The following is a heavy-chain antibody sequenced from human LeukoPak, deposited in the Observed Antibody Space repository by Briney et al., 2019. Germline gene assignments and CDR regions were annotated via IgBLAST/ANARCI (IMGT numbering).Heavy chain of an antibody. D-gene: IGHD2-2*01. CDR2: ISSSGSTI. V-gene: IGHV3-11*04. CDR3: ARICSSTSCPDDY. CDR1: GFTFSDYY. Sequence: GGSLRLSCAASGFTFSDYYMSWIRQAPGKGLEWVSYISSSGSTIYYADSVKGRFTISRDNAKNSLYLQMNSLRAEDTAVYYCARICSSTSCPDDYWGQGTLVTVSS. J-gene: IGHJ4*02.